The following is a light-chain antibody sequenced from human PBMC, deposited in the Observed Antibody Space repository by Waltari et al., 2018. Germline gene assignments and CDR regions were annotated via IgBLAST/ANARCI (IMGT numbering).Light chain of an antibody. CDR1: QSVTSIS. CDR2: GTS. V-gene: IGKV3-20*01. Sequence: EIVFTQSPGTLSFYPGERATLSCRASQSVTSISLTWYQQKLGQSPRLLSYGTSSRATGIPDRFSGSGSVTDFTLTISRLEPEDFAVYYCQQYDGEVVTFGGGTKVEI. CDR3: QQYDGEVVT. J-gene: IGKJ4*01.